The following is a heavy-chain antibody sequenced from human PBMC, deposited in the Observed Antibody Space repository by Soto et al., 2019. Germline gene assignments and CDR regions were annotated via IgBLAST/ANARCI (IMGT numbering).Heavy chain of an antibody. CDR3: ARQIYDSDTGPNFQYYFDS. CDR2: IDPSDSQT. Sequence: GESLKISCKGSGYSFAGYWITWVRQKPGKGLEWMGRIDPSDSQTYYSPSFRGHVTISVTKSITTVFLQWSNLRASDTAMYYCARQIYDSDTGPNFQYYFDSWGQGTPVTVSS. J-gene: IGHJ4*02. D-gene: IGHD3-22*01. V-gene: IGHV5-10-1*01. CDR1: GYSFAGYW.